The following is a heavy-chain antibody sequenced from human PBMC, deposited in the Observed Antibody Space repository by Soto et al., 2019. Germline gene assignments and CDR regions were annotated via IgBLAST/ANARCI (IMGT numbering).Heavy chain of an antibody. V-gene: IGHV3-15*01. CDR1: GFTFTYAW. CDR3: HNRHMDV. D-gene: IGHD1-1*01. J-gene: IGHJ6*02. Sequence: GGSLRLSCVASGFTFTYAWMTWVRQFPGKGLEWVARIKSKTDGDPIDYAAPVQGRFTISREDSTNTLYLQMDSLKTEDTAAYYCHNRHMDVWGQGTTVTVSS. CDR2: IKSKTDGDPI.